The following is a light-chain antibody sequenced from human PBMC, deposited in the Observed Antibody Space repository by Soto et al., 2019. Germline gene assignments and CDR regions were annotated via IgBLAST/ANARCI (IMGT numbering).Light chain of an antibody. V-gene: IGKV3-20*01. CDR2: GAS. CDR1: QSLITRY. J-gene: IGKJ5*01. Sequence: VLTQSPGTLSLFPGERATLSCRASQSLITRYLAWYQQKAGQAPRLLIYGASSRATGIPDRFSGSGSGTDFTLTISRLEPEDFAVYSCQQYGTSPTFGQGTRLEIK. CDR3: QQYGTSPT.